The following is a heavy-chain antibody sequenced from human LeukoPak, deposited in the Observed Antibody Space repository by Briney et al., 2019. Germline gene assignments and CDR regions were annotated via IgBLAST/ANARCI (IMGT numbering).Heavy chain of an antibody. Sequence: GRSLRLSCAASGFTFSSYAMSWVRQAPGKGLEWVSAISGSGGSTYYADSVKGRFTISRDNSKNTLYLQMNSLRAEDTAVYYCAKFLPTHIVVANYYFDYWGQGTLVTVSS. D-gene: IGHD2-21*01. J-gene: IGHJ4*02. CDR1: GFTFSSYA. CDR2: ISGSGGST. V-gene: IGHV3-23*01. CDR3: AKFLPTHIVVANYYFDY.